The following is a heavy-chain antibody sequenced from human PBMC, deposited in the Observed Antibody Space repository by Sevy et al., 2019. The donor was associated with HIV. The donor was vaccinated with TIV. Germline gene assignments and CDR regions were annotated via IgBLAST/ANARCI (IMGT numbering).Heavy chain of an antibody. Sequence: TLSLTCTVSGGSISSYYWSWIRQPAGKGLEWIGRIYTSGSTNYNPSLKSRVTMSVDTSKNQFSLKLSSVTAAATAVYYCAREFGCSGGSCSYYYYYYMDVWGKGTTVTVSS. D-gene: IGHD2-15*01. CDR1: GGSISSYY. CDR2: IYTSGST. CDR3: AREFGCSGGSCSYYYYYYMDV. V-gene: IGHV4-4*07. J-gene: IGHJ6*03.